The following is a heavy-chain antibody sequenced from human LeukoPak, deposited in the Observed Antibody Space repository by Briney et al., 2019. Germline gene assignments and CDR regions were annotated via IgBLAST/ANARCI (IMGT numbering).Heavy chain of an antibody. V-gene: IGHV3-21*01. CDR3: ARVSTYCGGDCYDYFDY. Sequence: GGSLRLSCAASGFTFSSYSMNWVRQPPGKGLEWVSSISSSSSYIYYADSVKGRFTISRDNSKNTLYLQMNSLRAEDTAVYYCARVSTYCGGDCYDYFDYWGQGTLVTVSS. D-gene: IGHD2-21*02. CDR1: GFTFSSYS. J-gene: IGHJ4*02. CDR2: ISSSSSYI.